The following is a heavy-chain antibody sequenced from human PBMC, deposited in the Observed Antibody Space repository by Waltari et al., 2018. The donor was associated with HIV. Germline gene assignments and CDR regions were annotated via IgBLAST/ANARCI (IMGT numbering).Heavy chain of an antibody. CDR2: INTNTGSP. Sequence: QVQLFQSESELKKPGASVKVSCKASGYTFTSNSINWVRQAPGQGLEWMGWINTNTGSPMYAQGFTGRFVFSLDTSVSTAVLQISALKADDTAVYFCARDGGRSRAFDSWGQGTLVTVSS. J-gene: IGHJ4*02. CDR1: GYTFTSNS. D-gene: IGHD3-16*01. V-gene: IGHV7-4-1*02. CDR3: ARDGGRSRAFDS.